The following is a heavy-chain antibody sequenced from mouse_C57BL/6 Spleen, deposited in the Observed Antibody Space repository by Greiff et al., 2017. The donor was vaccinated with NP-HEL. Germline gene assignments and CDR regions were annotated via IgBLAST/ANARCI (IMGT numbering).Heavy chain of an antibody. Sequence: QVQLQQPGAELVKPGASVKLSCKASGYTFTSYWMQWVKQRPGQGLEWIGEIDPSDSYTNYNQKFKGKATLTVDTSSSTAYMQLSSLTSEDSAVYYCARRGTRYFDVWGTGTTVPVSS. D-gene: IGHD3-3*01. J-gene: IGHJ1*03. CDR1: GYTFTSYW. CDR3: ARRGTRYFDV. CDR2: IDPSDSYT. V-gene: IGHV1-50*01.